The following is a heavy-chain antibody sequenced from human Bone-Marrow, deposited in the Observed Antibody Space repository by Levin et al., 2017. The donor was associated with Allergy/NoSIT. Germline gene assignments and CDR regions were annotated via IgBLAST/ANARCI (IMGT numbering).Heavy chain of an antibody. CDR1: GFTFRSFG. J-gene: IGHJ4*01. Sequence: LSLTCAAAGFTFRSFGIHWVRQAPGTGLEGVALISSDGSQTYYADSVKGRFTISRDDSRDTLFLQMSSLRGEDTAIYYCAKERNFCSVIMCSSGLPLDDWCRGTPVTVSS. V-gene: IGHV3-30*18. CDR2: ISSDGSQT. D-gene: IGHD3-16*01. CDR3: AKERNFCSVIMCSSGLPLDD.